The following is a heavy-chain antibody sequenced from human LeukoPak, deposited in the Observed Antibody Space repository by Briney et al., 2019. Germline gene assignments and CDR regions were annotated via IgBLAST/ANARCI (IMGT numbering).Heavy chain of an antibody. CDR1: GFIFSSYA. J-gene: IGHJ4*02. CDR3: ARGLVEMATIYFDY. V-gene: IGHV3-53*01. CDR2: IYSGGST. Sequence: GGSLRLSCAASGFIFSSYAMNWVRQAPGKGLEWVSVIYSGGSTYYADSVKGRFTISRDNSRNTLYLQMNSLRAEDTAMYYCARGLVEMATIYFDYWGQGTLVTVSS. D-gene: IGHD5-24*01.